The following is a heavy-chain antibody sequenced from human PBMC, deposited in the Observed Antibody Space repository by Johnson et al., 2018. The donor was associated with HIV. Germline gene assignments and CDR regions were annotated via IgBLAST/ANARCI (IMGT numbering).Heavy chain of an antibody. CDR1: GFTFNNYW. D-gene: IGHD6-19*01. CDR3: TRGWRAVAGPDAFDI. CDR2: IKQDGSEK. Sequence: VQLVESGGGVVQPGRSLRLSCAASGFTFNNYWMNWVRQAPGKGLEWVANIKQDGSEKHYLDSVKGRFTISRDNAKKSLYLQMDRLRVEDTAMYYCTRGWRAVAGPDAFDIWGQGTMVTVSS. J-gene: IGHJ3*02. V-gene: IGHV3-7*04.